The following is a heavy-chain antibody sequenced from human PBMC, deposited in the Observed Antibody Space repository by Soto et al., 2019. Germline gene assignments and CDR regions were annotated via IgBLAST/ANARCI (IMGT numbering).Heavy chain of an antibody. CDR1: GGTFSSYA. J-gene: IGHJ5*02. CDR3: ARSYISSSYWFDP. Sequence: ASVKVSCKASGGTFSSYAISWVRQAPGQGLEWMGGIIPIRGTTNYAQKFQDRVTMTADTSASTAYMELSSLRSEDTAIYYCARSYISSSYWFDPWGQGTLVTVSS. V-gene: IGHV1-69*10. D-gene: IGHD6-6*01. CDR2: IIPIRGTT.